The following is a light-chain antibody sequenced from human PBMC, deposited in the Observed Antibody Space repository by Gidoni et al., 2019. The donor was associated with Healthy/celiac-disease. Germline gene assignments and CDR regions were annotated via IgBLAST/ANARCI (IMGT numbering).Light chain of an antibody. J-gene: IGKJ5*01. CDR3: QRLNTYPLT. CDR2: SAS. Sequence: IQLTQSPSSLSASVGDRVTITSRASQGISSYLAWYQQKPGKAPKLLIYSASNLQSGVPSRFSGSGSGTDFTLTISSLQPEDFATYYCQRLNTYPLTFGQGTRLEIK. V-gene: IGKV1-9*01. CDR1: QGISSY.